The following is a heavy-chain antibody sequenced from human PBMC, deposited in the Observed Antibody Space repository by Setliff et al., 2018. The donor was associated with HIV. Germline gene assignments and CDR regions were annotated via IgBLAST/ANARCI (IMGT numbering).Heavy chain of an antibody. D-gene: IGHD3-22*01. CDR2: IYHSGSS. CDR1: GGSITTTNW. CDR3: ARAFDSSAPWIDL. J-gene: IGHJ5*02. Sequence: SETLSLTCAVSGGSITTTNWWTWIRQPPGKGLEWIGDIYHSGSSNYNPSLKTRVTISVDKSKNQFSLKLTSATAADTAVYYCARAFDSSAPWIDLWAQGTLVTVSS. V-gene: IGHV4-4*02.